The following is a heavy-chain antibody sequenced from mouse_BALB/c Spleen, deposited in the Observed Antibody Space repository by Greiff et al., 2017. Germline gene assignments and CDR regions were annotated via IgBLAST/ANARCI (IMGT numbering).Heavy chain of an antibody. D-gene: IGHD1-3*01. CDR3: ARALSGYFDY. CDR1: GFTFSSYA. V-gene: IGHV5-6-5*01. CDR2: ISSGGST. Sequence: EVKLMESGGGLVKPGGSLKLSCAASGFTFSSYAMSWVRQTPEKRLEWVASISSGGSTYYPDSVKGRFTISRDNARNILYLQMSSLRSEDTAMYCCARALSGYFDYWGQGTTLTVSS. J-gene: IGHJ2*01.